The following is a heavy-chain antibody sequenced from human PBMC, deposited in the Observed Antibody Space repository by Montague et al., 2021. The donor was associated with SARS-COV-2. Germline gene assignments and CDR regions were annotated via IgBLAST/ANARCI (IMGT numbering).Heavy chain of an antibody. Sequence: SETLSLTCTVSGGSISSGGYYWSWIRQHPGKGLEWIGYIYYSGSTYYNPSLKSRVTISVDTSKNQFSLKLSSVTAADTAVYYCARREDYYGSGSYPNWGQGTLVTVSS. J-gene: IGHJ4*02. CDR2: IYYSGST. V-gene: IGHV4-39*01. D-gene: IGHD3-10*01. CDR3: ARREDYYGSGSYPN. CDR1: GGSISSGGYY.